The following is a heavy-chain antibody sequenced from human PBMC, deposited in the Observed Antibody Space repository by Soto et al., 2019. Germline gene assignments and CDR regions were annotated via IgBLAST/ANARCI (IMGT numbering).Heavy chain of an antibody. V-gene: IGHV4-4*07. CDR1: GGSINGYY. Sequence: QVQLQESGPGLVKPSETLSLTCTVSGGSINGYYWTWIRQPAGKGLEWIGRIYTSGTTSYNPSLKSRVTMSLDTSKNQFSLRLTSVTAAXXXXXXCARDSVGISSPXVYWGRG. J-gene: IGHJ4*02. CDR2: IYTSGTT. D-gene: IGHD1-26*01. CDR3: ARDSVGISSPXVY.